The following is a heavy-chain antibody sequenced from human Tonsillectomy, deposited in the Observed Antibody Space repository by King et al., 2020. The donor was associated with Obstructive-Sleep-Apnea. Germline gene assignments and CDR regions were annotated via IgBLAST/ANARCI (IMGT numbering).Heavy chain of an antibody. Sequence: VQLVESGGGVVQPGRSLRLSCAASGFTFSSFAMHWVRQAPGKGLEWVAVISYDGSNKYYADSVKGRLTNARDNSKNTLYLQMNSLRAEDTAVYYCAREEDYYDSSGYYYYFDYWGQGTLVTVSS. CDR3: AREEDYYDSSGYYYYFDY. V-gene: IGHV3-30*04. CDR1: GFTFSSFA. CDR2: ISYDGSNK. J-gene: IGHJ4*02. D-gene: IGHD3-22*01.